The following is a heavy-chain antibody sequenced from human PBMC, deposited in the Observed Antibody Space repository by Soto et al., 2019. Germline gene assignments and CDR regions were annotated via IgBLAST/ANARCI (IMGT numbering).Heavy chain of an antibody. CDR3: ASFWRYCSSTSCSWHGWFDP. CDR1: GYTFTSYG. CDR2: ISAYNGNT. J-gene: IGHJ5*02. Sequence: ASVKVSCKASGYTFTSYGISWVRQAPGQGLEWMGWISAYNGNTNYAQKLQGRVTMTTDTSTSTAYMELRSLRSDDTAVYYCASFWRYCSSTSCSWHGWFDPWGQGTLVTVSS. V-gene: IGHV1-18*01. D-gene: IGHD2-2*01.